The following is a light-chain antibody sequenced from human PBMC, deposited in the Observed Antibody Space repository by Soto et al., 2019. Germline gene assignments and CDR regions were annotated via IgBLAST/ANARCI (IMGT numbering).Light chain of an antibody. V-gene: IGKV1-39*01. Sequence: DIQMTQSPSSLSASVGDRVTITCRPSQSIDNFLNWYQQKPGKAPNLLIYAASSLQSGVSSRFSGSGSGTECTLTISRLQPEDAATYYCQQSYSLPYTFGQGNKVEIK. CDR2: AAS. J-gene: IGKJ2*01. CDR1: QSIDNF. CDR3: QQSYSLPYT.